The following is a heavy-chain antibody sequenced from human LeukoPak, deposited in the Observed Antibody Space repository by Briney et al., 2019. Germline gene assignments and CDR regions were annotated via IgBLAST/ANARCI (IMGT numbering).Heavy chain of an antibody. CDR2: IYYSGST. CDR1: GGSISSGDYY. D-gene: IGHD3-3*01. CDR3: ASSEKDEVLRFLEWSPGFDY. Sequence: PSETLSLTCTVSGGSISSGDYYWSWLRQPPGKGLEWTGYIYYSGSTSYNPSLKSRVTILVDTSKNQFSLKLSSMTAADTAVYYCASSEKDEVLRFLEWSPGFDYWGQGTLVTVSS. V-gene: IGHV4-30-4*08. J-gene: IGHJ4*02.